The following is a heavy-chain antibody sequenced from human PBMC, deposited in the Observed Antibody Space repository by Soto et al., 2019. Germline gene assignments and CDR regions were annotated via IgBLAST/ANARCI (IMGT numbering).Heavy chain of an antibody. V-gene: IGHV4-31*03. Sequence: QVQLQESSPGLVKPSQTLSLTCTVSGGSLSSGSYYWSWIRQHPGKGLEWIGYIYYSGSTYYNPSLKSRLTISVDTSKNQFSLELSSATAADTAVYFCARDSRSGYYYYTMDVWGQGTTVTVSS. CDR1: GGSLSSGSYY. CDR2: IYYSGST. J-gene: IGHJ6*02. CDR3: ARDSRSGYYYYTMDV. D-gene: IGHD3-22*01.